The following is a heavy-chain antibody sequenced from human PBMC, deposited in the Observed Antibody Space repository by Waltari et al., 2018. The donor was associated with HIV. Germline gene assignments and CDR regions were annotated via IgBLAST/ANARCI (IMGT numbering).Heavy chain of an antibody. CDR3: ARAPPTVTTLFDY. D-gene: IGHD4-17*01. CDR1: GFTFSSSW. Sequence: EVHLVESGGGLVQPGGSLRLSCAASGFTFSSSWMTWVRQAPGKGLEWVANIKQDGSERYYVDSVKGRFTISRDNAKNSLYLQMNSLRAEDTAVYYCARAPPTVTTLFDYWGQGTLVTVSS. V-gene: IGHV3-7*04. CDR2: IKQDGSER. J-gene: IGHJ4*02.